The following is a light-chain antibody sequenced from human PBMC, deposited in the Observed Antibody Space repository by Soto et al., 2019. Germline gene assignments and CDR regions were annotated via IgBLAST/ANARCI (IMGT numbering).Light chain of an antibody. V-gene: IGKV1-5*01. J-gene: IGKJ1*01. CDR2: GAS. CDR3: QHYNSHSPT. CDR1: QTISTY. Sequence: DIQMTQSPSPLSASVVDRVTITCRASQTISTYLNWYQQKPGKAPKLLIYGASSLQSGVPSRFSGSGSGTEFTLTISSLQPDDFATFYCQHYNSHSPTFGQGTKVDIK.